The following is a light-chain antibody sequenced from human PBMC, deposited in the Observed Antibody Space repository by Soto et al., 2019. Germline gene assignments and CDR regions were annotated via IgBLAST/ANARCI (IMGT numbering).Light chain of an antibody. CDR3: CSYAGSSALGV. CDR2: ELS. CDR1: SSDVGSYNL. Sequence: QSVLTQPASVFGSPGQSITISCTGTSSDVGSYNLVSWYQQHPGKAPKLIIYELSKRPSGVSNRFSGSKSGNTASLTISGLQAEDEADYFCCSYAGSSALGVFGGGTQLTVL. J-gene: IGLJ3*02. V-gene: IGLV2-23*02.